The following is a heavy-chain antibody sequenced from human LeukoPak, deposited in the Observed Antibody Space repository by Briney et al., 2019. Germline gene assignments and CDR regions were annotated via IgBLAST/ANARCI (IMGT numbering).Heavy chain of an antibody. V-gene: IGHV3-23*01. Sequence: PGGSLRLSCAASGFTFNNYGMSWVRQAPGKGLEWVSAISGSGVSTYYADSVKGRFTVSRDNSKNTLYLQMNSLRAEDTAVYYCAKPRDCSGGSCYSLAIYYYYGMDVWGQGTTVTVSS. CDR2: ISGSGVST. CDR1: GFTFNNYG. CDR3: AKPRDCSGGSCYSLAIYYYYGMDV. D-gene: IGHD2-15*01. J-gene: IGHJ6*02.